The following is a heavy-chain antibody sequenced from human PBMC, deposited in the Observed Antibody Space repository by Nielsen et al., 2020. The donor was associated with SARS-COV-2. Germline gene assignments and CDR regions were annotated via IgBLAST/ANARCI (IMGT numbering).Heavy chain of an antibody. CDR1: GFIFSYSP. CDR3: ARNNYYASGTYYNSGDY. J-gene: IGHJ4*02. Sequence: GGSLRLSCATSGFIFSYSPMTWVRQAPGKGLEWVATIKPDGGDRFYVDSVKGRFTISRDNAKKSVYLQMNSLRAEDTAVYYCARNNYYASGTYYNSGDYWGQGTLVTVSS. D-gene: IGHD3-10*01. V-gene: IGHV3-7*03. CDR2: IKPDGGDR.